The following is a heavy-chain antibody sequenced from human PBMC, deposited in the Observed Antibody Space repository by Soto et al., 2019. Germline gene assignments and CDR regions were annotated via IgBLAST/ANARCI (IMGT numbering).Heavy chain of an antibody. J-gene: IGHJ4*02. D-gene: IGHD5-18*01. CDR2: INSDGSST. CDR3: ARWMSGYNHGYDY. CDR1: GFTFSSYW. V-gene: IGHV3-74*01. Sequence: GGSLRLSCAASGFTFSSYWMHWVRQAPGKGLVWVSRINSDGSSTSYADSVKGRFTISRDNAKNTLYLQMSSLRAEDTAVYYCARWMSGYNHGYDYWGQGILVTVSS.